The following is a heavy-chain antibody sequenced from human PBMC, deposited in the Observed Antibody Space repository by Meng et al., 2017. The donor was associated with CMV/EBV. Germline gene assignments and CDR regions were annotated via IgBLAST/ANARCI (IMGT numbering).Heavy chain of an antibody. V-gene: IGHV1-2*02. D-gene: IGHD2-2*01. CDR1: GYTFTGYY. CDR3: ARSTGEIVVVPAGLFY. CDR2: INPNSGGT. Sequence: ASVKVSCKASGYTFTGYYMHWVRQAPGQGLEWMGWINPNSGGTNYAQKFQGRVTMTRDTSISTAYMELSRLRSDDTAVYYCARSTGEIVVVPAGLFYWGQGTLVTVSS. J-gene: IGHJ4*02.